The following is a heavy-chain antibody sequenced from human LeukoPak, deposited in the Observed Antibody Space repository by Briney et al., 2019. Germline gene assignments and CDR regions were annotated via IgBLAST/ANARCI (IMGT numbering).Heavy chain of an antibody. D-gene: IGHD2-2*01. CDR3: ARGQLHCSSTSCYVIKDY. CDR2: IIPIFGTA. Sequence: ASVKVSCKASGGTFSSYAISWVRQAPGQGLEWMGGIIPIFGTANYAQKFQGRVTITADESTSTAYMELSSLRSEDTAVYYCARGQLHCSSTSCYVIKDYWGQGTLVTVSS. V-gene: IGHV1-69*13. J-gene: IGHJ4*02. CDR1: GGTFSSYA.